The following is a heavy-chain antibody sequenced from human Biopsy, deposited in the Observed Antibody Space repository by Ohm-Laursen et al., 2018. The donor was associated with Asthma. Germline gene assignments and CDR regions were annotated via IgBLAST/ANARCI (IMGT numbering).Heavy chain of an antibody. J-gene: IGHJ4*02. CDR3: AREGVAGTHIED. D-gene: IGHD6-19*01. Sequence: SLRLSCSASGFTFSDYDMHWVRQSPGKGLEWVAVISYDGSSIYYADSVKGRFTISRDNSKNTLSLQMNSLTAEDTAVYYCAREGVAGTHIEDWGQGTLVTVSS. CDR1: GFTFSDYD. V-gene: IGHV3-30-3*01. CDR2: ISYDGSSI.